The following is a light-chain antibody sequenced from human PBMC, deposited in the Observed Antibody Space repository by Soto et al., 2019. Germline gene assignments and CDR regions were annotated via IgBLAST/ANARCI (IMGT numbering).Light chain of an antibody. Sequence: QSVLTQPASASGSPGQSITISCTGTGTDVGAYDYVPWYQQHPGKAPKLVIYDVNNRPSGVSSRFSGSKSGNTASLTISGLQAEDEADYYCSSYTSSSIVYVFGTGTKVTVL. J-gene: IGLJ1*01. CDR2: DVN. V-gene: IGLV2-14*03. CDR3: SSYTSSSIVYV. CDR1: GTDVGAYDY.